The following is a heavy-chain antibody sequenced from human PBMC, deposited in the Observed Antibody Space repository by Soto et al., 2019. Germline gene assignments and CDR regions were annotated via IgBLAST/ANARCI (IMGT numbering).Heavy chain of an antibody. CDR1: GASIRGGDYY. J-gene: IGHJ4*02. CDR2: IYYTGNT. V-gene: IGHV4-30-4*01. CDR3: ARATYDSSTYYLDY. Sequence: QVQLQESGPGLVKPSQTLSLTCTVSGASIRGGDYYWTWIRQPPGKGLEWIGSIYYTGNTYSNPSLESRLSISVDPSNNQFALRLTSVTAPDTAIYYCARATYDSSTYYLDYWGQGTLVTFPS. D-gene: IGHD3-22*01.